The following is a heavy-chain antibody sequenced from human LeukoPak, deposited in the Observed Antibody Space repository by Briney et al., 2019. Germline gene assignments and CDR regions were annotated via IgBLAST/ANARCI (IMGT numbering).Heavy chain of an antibody. CDR3: ARAPCSSTSCYSDLNWFDP. D-gene: IGHD2-2*01. CDR1: GGTFSSYT. J-gene: IGHJ5*02. Sequence: SVKVSCKASGGTFSSYTISWVRQAPGQGLEWMGRIIPILGIANYAQKFQGRVTITADKSTSTAYMELSSLRSEDTAVYYCARAPCSSTSCYSDLNWFDPWAREPWSPSPQ. CDR2: IIPILGIA. V-gene: IGHV1-69*02.